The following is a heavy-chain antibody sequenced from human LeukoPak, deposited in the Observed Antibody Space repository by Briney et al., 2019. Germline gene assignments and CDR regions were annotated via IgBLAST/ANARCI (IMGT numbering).Heavy chain of an antibody. CDR1: GGSISSSNW. CDR3: ARDRGVGGSYPLDY. D-gene: IGHD1-26*01. V-gene: IGHV4-4*02. J-gene: IGHJ4*02. Sequence: SETLSLTRAVSGGSISSSNWWSWVRQPPGKGLEWIGEIYHSGSTNYNPSLKSRVTISVDKSKNQFSLKLSSVTAADTAVYYCARDRGVGGSYPLDYWGQGTLVTVSS. CDR2: IYHSGST.